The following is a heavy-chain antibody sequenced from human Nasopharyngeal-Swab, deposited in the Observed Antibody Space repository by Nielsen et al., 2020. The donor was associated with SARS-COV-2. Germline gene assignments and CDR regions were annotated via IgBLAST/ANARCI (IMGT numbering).Heavy chain of an antibody. CDR1: GFTFSTYA. CDR3: ARVVNY. Sequence: GGSLRLSCAASGFTFSTYAMTWVRQAPGKGLEWVSTIDAGGGNTWYADSVKGRFTISRDNSKSTLYLQMNSLRAEDTAVYYCARVVNYWGQGTLVTVSS. V-gene: IGHV3-23*01. D-gene: IGHD3-10*01. CDR2: IDAGGGNT. J-gene: IGHJ4*02.